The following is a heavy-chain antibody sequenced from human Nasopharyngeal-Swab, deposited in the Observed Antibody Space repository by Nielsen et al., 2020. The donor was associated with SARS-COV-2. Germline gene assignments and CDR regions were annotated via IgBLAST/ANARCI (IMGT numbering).Heavy chain of an antibody. D-gene: IGHD1-26*01. CDR2: INHSGST. CDR3: AIGSGGSYSRYYYYGMDV. V-gene: IGHV4-34*01. Sequence: WIRQPPGKGLEWIGEINHSGSTNYNPSLKSRVTISVDTSKNQFSLKLSSVTAADTAVYYCAIGSGGSYSRYYYYGMDVWGQGTTVTVSS. J-gene: IGHJ6*02.